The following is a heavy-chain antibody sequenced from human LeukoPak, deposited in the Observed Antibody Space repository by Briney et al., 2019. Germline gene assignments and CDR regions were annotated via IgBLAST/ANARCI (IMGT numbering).Heavy chain of an antibody. CDR3: TTDISSGWYLVDAFDI. Sequence: GGSLRLSCAASGFTFSNAWMSWVRQAPGKGLEWVGRIKSKTDGGTTDYAAPVKGRFTISRDDSKNTLYLQMNSLRIEDTAVYYCTTDISSGWYLVDAFDIWGQGTMVTVSS. CDR1: GFTFSNAW. V-gene: IGHV3-15*01. D-gene: IGHD6-19*01. J-gene: IGHJ3*02. CDR2: IKSKTDGGTT.